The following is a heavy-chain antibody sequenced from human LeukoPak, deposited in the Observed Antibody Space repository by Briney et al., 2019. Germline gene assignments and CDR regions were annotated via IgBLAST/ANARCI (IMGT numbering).Heavy chain of an antibody. V-gene: IGHV3-30*02. CDR2: IRYDGSYK. CDR3: AKVLDQENPDSDY. D-gene: IGHD3/OR15-3a*01. Sequence: GESLRLSCAASGFIFSSYGMHWVRQAPGKGLEWVAFIRYDGSYKNYAESVKGRFTISRDNSKNTLYLQMNSLRAEDTAVYYCAKVLDQENPDSDYWGQGTLVTVSS. J-gene: IGHJ4*02. CDR1: GFIFSSYG.